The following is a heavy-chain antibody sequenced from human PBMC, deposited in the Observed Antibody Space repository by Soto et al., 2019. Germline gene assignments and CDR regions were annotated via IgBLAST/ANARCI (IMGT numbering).Heavy chain of an antibody. CDR1: GGTFSSYA. D-gene: IGHD3-16*01. J-gene: IGHJ5*02. CDR3: ARWGRRITIDCFDP. CDR2: IIPIFGTA. Sequence: QVQLVQSGAEVKKPGSSVKVSCKASGGTFSSYAISWVRQAPGQGLEWMGGIIPIFGTANYAQKFQGRLTITAHESTSTAYMELSSLRSEDTAVYYCARWGRRITIDCFDPWGQGTLVTVSS. V-gene: IGHV1-69*01.